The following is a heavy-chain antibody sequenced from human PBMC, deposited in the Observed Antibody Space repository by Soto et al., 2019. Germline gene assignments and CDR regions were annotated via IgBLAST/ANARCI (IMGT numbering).Heavy chain of an antibody. CDR2: ISYDGSND. V-gene: IGHV3-30*18. CDR3: AKGVYNTDYYGMDV. D-gene: IGHD3-10*01. CDR1: GFTFSSFG. Sequence: QVQLVESGGGVVQPGVSLRLSCAASGFTFSSFGMHWVRQAPGKGLEWVALISYDGSNDYYADSVKGRFTISRDNSRDTLYVQMNRLRDDDTAVYYCAKGVYNTDYYGMDVWGQGTTVTVSS. J-gene: IGHJ6*02.